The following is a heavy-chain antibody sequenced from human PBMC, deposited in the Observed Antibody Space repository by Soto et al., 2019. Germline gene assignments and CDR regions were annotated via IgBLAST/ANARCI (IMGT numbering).Heavy chain of an antibody. CDR3: AKVYGDGYKLYY. CDR1: GFTFSSYG. D-gene: IGHD5-12*01. Sequence: PGGSLRLSCAASGFTFSSYGMHWVRQAPGKGLEWVAVISYDGSNKYYADSVKGRFTISRDNSKNTLYLQMNSLRAEDTAVYYCAKVYGDGYKLYYRGQGTLVPVSS. CDR2: ISYDGSNK. J-gene: IGHJ4*02. V-gene: IGHV3-30*18.